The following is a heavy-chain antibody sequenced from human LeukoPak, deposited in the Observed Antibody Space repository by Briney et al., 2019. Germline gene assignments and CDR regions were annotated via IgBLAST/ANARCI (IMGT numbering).Heavy chain of an antibody. V-gene: IGHV7-4-1*02. D-gene: IGHD3-10*01. CDR3: ARGPSNGLLWFGGNRGYMDV. CDR2: INTNTGNP. Sequence: ASVKVSCKASGYTFTSYAMNWVRQAPGQGLEWMGWINTNTGNPTYAQGLTGRFVFSLDTSVSTAYLQISSLKAEDTAVYYCARGPSNGLLWFGGNRGYMDVWGKGTTVTVSS. CDR1: GYTFTSYA. J-gene: IGHJ6*03.